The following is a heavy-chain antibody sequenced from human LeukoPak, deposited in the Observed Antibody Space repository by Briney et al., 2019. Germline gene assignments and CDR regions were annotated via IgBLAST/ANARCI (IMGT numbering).Heavy chain of an antibody. Sequence: PGGSLRLSCTASGLTFSSYAMHWVRQAPGKGLEWVGVISYDGSNKYYADSVKGRLTISKDKSRNTLYLQMNSLRAEDTALYYCAKNVLRFMEWLLSPPYGMDVWGQGTTVTVSS. CDR2: ISYDGSNK. CDR1: GLTFSSYA. V-gene: IGHV3-30-3*02. J-gene: IGHJ6*02. CDR3: AKNVLRFMEWLLSPPYGMDV. D-gene: IGHD3-3*01.